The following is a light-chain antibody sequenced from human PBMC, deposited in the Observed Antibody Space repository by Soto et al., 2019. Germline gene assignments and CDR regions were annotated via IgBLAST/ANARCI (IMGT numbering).Light chain of an antibody. CDR1: QSLLHSDGKTY. CDR2: EVS. CDR3: MQAIDIPLT. Sequence: ILMTQTPLSLSIIPGQTASISCKSSQSLLHSDGKTYFYWYVQKAGQAPQPLIYEVSNRFSGVTERFSGSGSRTDFTLKISRVEADDVGIYYCMQAIDIPLTFGQGTKVDIK. J-gene: IGKJ1*01. V-gene: IGKV2-29*03.